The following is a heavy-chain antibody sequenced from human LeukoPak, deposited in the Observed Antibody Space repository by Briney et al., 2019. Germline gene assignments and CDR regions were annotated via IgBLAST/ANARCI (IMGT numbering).Heavy chain of an antibody. V-gene: IGHV4-39*01. CDR2: IYHSGST. CDR1: GASISSSTYY. J-gene: IGHJ4*02. CDR3: ARLTRGSIAVFGRTRPTSIDY. D-gene: IGHD6-6*01. Sequence: SETLSLTCTVSGASISSSTYYWGWSRQPPGKGLEWIGSIYHSGSTYYNPSLKSRLTISIDTSRNQFSLKMSSVTAADTAVYYCARLTRGSIAVFGRTRPTSIDYWGQGTLVTVSS.